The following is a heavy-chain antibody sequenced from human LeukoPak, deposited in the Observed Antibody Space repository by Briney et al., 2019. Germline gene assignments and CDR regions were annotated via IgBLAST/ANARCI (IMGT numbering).Heavy chain of an antibody. J-gene: IGHJ4*02. Sequence: GGSLRLSCAASGFTFSDSYISWFRQAPGRGLEWVSYISTTGDSISYADSVKGRFTISRDNSKNTLYLQMNSLRAEDTAVYYCARDQVDTAMVNPGYWGQGTLVTVSS. V-gene: IGHV3-11*04. CDR1: GFTFSDSY. CDR2: ISTTGDSI. CDR3: ARDQVDTAMVNPGY. D-gene: IGHD5-18*01.